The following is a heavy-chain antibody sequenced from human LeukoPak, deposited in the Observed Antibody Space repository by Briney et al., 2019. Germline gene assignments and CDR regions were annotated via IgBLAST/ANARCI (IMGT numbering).Heavy chain of an antibody. CDR2: IIPIFGTA. Sequence: SVKVSCKASGGTFSSYAISWVRQAPGQGLEWMGRIIPIFGTANYAQKFQGRVTITTDESTSTAYMELSSPRSEDTAVYYCARCGSSSTSCSPAYWGQGTLVTVSS. V-gene: IGHV1-69*05. CDR1: GGTFSSYA. CDR3: ARCGSSSTSCSPAY. J-gene: IGHJ4*02. D-gene: IGHD2-2*01.